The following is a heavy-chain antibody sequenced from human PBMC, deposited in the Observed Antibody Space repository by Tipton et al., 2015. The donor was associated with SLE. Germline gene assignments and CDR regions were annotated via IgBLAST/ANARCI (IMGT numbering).Heavy chain of an antibody. D-gene: IGHD6-19*01. CDR3: ARDRVSCWFFFDY. V-gene: IGHV3-66*01. Sequence: GSLRLSCAASGFTVSSNYMSWVRQAPGKGLEWVSVIYSGGSTYYADSVKGRFTISRDNSKNTLYLQMNSLRAEDTAVYYCARDRVSCWFFFDYWGQGTLVTVSS. CDR2: IYSGGST. J-gene: IGHJ4*02. CDR1: GFTVSSNY.